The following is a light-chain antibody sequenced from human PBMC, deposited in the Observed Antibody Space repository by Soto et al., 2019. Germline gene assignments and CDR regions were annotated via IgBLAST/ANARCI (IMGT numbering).Light chain of an antibody. CDR2: DVS. Sequence: CRSPGWSFTINSTGTSSDVGGYNYVSWYQQHPGKAPKLMIYDVSNRPSGVSNRFSGSKSGNTASLTISGLQAEDEADYYCSSYTSSSTFYVFGAGTKVTVL. CDR3: SSYTSSSTFYV. V-gene: IGLV2-14*04. CDR1: SSDVGGYNY. J-gene: IGLJ1*01.